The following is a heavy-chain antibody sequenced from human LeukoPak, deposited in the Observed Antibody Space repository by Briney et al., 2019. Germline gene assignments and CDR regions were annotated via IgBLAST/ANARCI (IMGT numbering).Heavy chain of an antibody. CDR3: ARDPRWLATGGYDY. J-gene: IGHJ4*02. V-gene: IGHV3-21*04. Sequence: GGSLRLSCAASGFTFSSYSMNWVRQAPGKGLEWVSSISSSSSYIYYADSVKGRFTISRDNAKNSLYLQMNSLRAEDTAVYYCARDPRWLATGGYDYWGQGTLVTVSS. D-gene: IGHD5-24*01. CDR1: GFTFSSYS. CDR2: ISSSSSYI.